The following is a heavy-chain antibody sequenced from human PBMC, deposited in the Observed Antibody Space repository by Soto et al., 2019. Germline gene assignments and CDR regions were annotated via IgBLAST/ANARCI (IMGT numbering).Heavy chain of an antibody. J-gene: IGHJ4*02. V-gene: IGHV3-23*01. CDR2: ISGSGGST. CDR1: GFTFSSYA. CDR3: AKDLSAGYSGYDNYDY. D-gene: IGHD5-12*01. Sequence: EVQLLESGGGLVQPGGSLRLSCAASGFTFSSYAMSWVRQAPGKGLEWVSAISGSGGSTYYADSGKGRFTISRDNSKNTLYLHMNSLRAEDTAVYYCAKDLSAGYSGYDNYDYWGQGTLVTVSS.